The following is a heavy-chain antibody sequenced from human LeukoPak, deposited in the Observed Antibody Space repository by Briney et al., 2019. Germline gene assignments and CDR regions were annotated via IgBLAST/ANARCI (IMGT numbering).Heavy chain of an antibody. Sequence: GGSLRLSCAASGFTFSSYAMHWVRQAPGKGPEWVAVISYDGSNKYYADSVKGRFTISRDNAKNSLYLQMNSLRAEDTAVYYCARARVRGVMSAFDIWGQGTMVTVSS. CDR1: GFTFSSYA. V-gene: IGHV3-30*04. J-gene: IGHJ3*02. D-gene: IGHD3-10*01. CDR2: ISYDGSNK. CDR3: ARARVRGVMSAFDI.